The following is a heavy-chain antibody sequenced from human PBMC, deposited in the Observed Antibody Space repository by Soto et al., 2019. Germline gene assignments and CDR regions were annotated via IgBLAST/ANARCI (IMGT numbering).Heavy chain of an antibody. J-gene: IGHJ6*02. Sequence: PGGSLRLSCAASGFIFSNYAMSWVRQAPGKGPEWVSSISGSGVNTFYADSVKGRFTISRDNSKNMLYLQMSSLRAEDTALYYCARWGSGSYYNGFGYYGMDVWGQGTTVTVSS. CDR2: ISGSGVNT. D-gene: IGHD3-10*01. CDR3: ARWGSGSYYNGFGYYGMDV. V-gene: IGHV3-23*01. CDR1: GFIFSNYA.